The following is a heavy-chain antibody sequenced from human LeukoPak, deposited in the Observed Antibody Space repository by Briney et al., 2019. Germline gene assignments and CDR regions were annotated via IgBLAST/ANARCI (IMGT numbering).Heavy chain of an antibody. CDR1: GYSFTSYW. CDR3: ARKGNDILTGYYFQDAFDI. J-gene: IGHJ3*02. CDR2: IYPGDSDT. Sequence: GESLKISCKGSGYSFTSYWIGWVRQMPGKSLEWMGIIYPGDSDTRYSPSFQGQVTISADKSIITAYLQWSSLKDSDTAIYYWARKGNDILTGYYFQDAFDIWGQGTMVTVSS. V-gene: IGHV5-51*01. D-gene: IGHD3-9*01.